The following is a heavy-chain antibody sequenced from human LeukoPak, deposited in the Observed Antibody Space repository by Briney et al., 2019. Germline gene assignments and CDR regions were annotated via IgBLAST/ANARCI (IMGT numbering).Heavy chain of an antibody. CDR1: GYTFIGYY. V-gene: IGHV1-2*02. CDR2: INPNTGDT. Sequence: ASVKVSCKASGYTFIGYYMHWVRQAPGQGLEWMGWINPNTGDTNYAQKFQGRVTLTRDTSIRTAYMEVNSLRSDDTAVYYCARELRRDKYWGQGTLVTVSS. D-gene: IGHD2-21*02. J-gene: IGHJ4*02. CDR3: ARELRRDKY.